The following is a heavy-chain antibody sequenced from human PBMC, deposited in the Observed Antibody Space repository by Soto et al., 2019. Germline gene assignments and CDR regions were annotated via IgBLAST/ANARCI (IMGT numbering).Heavy chain of an antibody. Sequence: EVLLVESGGGLVQPGRSLRLSCAASGFTFDDYAMHWVRQAPGKGLEWVTGISWNSDTIGYADSVKGRFTISRDNAKNSLYLQMNSLRAEDTAFYYCARDVWSRASGPPDSWGQGTLVTVSS. CDR1: GFTFDDYA. D-gene: IGHD3-10*01. V-gene: IGHV3-9*01. J-gene: IGHJ4*02. CDR3: ARDVWSRASGPPDS. CDR2: ISWNSDTI.